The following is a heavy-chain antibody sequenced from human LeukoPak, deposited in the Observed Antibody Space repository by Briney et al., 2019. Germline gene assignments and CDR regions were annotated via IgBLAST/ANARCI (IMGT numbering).Heavy chain of an antibody. CDR1: GFTFSSYA. CDR3: AKDSYSSGWYQYDY. D-gene: IGHD6-19*01. J-gene: IGHJ4*02. V-gene: IGHV3-23*01. CDR2: ISGSGDST. Sequence: GGSLRLSCVAYGFTFSSYAMSWVRQAPGKGLEWVSAISGSGDSTYYADSVRGRFTISRDNSKNTLYLQMNSLRAEDTAVYYCAKDSYSSGWYQYDYWGQGTLVTVSS.